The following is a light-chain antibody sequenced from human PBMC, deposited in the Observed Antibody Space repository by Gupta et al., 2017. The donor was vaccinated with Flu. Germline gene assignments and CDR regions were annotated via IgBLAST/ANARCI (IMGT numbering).Light chain of an antibody. V-gene: IGLV2-11*01. CDR1: SSDVGGYDY. Sequence: VTISCTGTSSDVGGYDYVSWYQHHPGKAPKFLIYDVTKRPSGVPERFSGPKSGNTASLTISGLQAEDEADYYCCSYAGTYVPYVFGSGTKVTVL. CDR3: CSYAGTYVPYV. CDR2: DVT. J-gene: IGLJ1*01.